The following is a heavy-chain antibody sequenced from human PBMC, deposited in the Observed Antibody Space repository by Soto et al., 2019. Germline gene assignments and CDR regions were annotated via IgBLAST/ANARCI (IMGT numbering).Heavy chain of an antibody. Sequence: QVQLQESGPGLVKPSGTMSLTCAVSGGSISSSNWWSWVRQPPGKGLEWIREIYHSGSTNYNPSLKSRVTISVDKSKNQFSLKLSSVTAADTAVYYCARNLPTMVRGVTTYGMDVWGQGTTVTVSS. D-gene: IGHD3-10*01. V-gene: IGHV4-4*02. J-gene: IGHJ6*02. CDR2: IYHSGST. CDR1: GGSISSSNW. CDR3: ARNLPTMVRGVTTYGMDV.